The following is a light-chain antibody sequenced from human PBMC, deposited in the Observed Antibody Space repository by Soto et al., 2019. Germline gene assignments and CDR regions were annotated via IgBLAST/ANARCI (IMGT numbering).Light chain of an antibody. J-gene: IGKJ4*01. CDR1: QSVKTF. CDR3: KQYGSSPPLT. V-gene: IGKV3-20*01. CDR2: DES. Sequence: EIVLTQSPGNLCLCPGEGDSLXCRASQSVKTFMAWYQQRAGKAPRRLILDESHRAAGIQARLSGSGFGRDFTLIISRLEPEEFAVYYCKQYGSSPPLTFGGGTKVDIK.